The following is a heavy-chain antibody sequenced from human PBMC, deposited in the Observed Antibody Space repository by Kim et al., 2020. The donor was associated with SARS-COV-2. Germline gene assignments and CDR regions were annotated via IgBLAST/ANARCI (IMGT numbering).Heavy chain of an antibody. Sequence: SETLSLTCAVSGYSISSSNWWGWIRQPPGKGLEWIGYIYYTGRTYYNPSLESRVTMSVDTSKSQFSLILSSMTAVDTAVYYCARTIVGATPRGAFDIWGQGTMVTVSS. CDR3: ARTIVGATPRGAFDI. CDR2: IYYTGRT. V-gene: IGHV4-28*01. CDR1: GYSISSSNW. J-gene: IGHJ3*02. D-gene: IGHD1-26*01.